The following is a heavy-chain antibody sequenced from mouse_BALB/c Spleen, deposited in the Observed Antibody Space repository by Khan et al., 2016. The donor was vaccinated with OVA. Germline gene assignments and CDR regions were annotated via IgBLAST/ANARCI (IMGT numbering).Heavy chain of an antibody. CDR1: GYTFSNYW. D-gene: IGHD3-2*02. CDR2: ILPGGANT. J-gene: IGHJ3*01. V-gene: IGHV1-9*01. Sequence: VELVESGAELMKPGASVKISCKATGYTFSNYWIEWVKQRPGHGLEWIGEILPGGANTNYNEKFKDKATFTADSFSNTAYMQLSSLTSEDSAVYYCTRGFRDWGQGTLVTVSS. CDR3: TRGFRD.